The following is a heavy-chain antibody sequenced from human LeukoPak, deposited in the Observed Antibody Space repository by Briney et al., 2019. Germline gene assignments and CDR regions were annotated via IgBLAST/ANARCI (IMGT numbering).Heavy chain of an antibody. J-gene: IGHJ4*02. CDR3: AKVLYLFNSAYYFDY. Sequence: GGSLRLSCAASGFTFSSYAMSWVRQAPGKGLEWVSAISGSGGSTYYADSVKGRFTISRDNSKNTLYLQMNSLRAEDTAVYYCAKVLYLFNSAYYFDYWGQGTLVTVSS. D-gene: IGHD2-8*01. V-gene: IGHV3-23*01. CDR2: ISGSGGST. CDR1: GFTFSSYA.